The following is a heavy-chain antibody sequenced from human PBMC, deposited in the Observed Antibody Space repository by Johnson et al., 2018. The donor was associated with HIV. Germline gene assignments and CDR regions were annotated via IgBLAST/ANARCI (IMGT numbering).Heavy chain of an antibody. CDR2: ISYDGSNK. Sequence: QVQLVESGGGVVQPGRSLRLSCAASGFTFSNYPMHWVRQAPGKGLEWVAVISYDGSNKYYADSVKGRFTISRDNSKNTLYLQMNSLRAEDTAVYYCARGGGYSIAAPSDAFDIWGQGTMVTVSS. J-gene: IGHJ3*02. D-gene: IGHD6-6*01. CDR1: GFTFSNYP. CDR3: ARGGGYSIAAPSDAFDI. V-gene: IGHV3-30-3*01.